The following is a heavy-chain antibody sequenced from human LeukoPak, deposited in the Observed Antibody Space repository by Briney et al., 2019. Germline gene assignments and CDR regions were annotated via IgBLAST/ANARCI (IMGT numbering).Heavy chain of an antibody. V-gene: IGHV3-20*04. D-gene: IGHD3-22*01. CDR1: GFTFDDYG. CDR2: INWNGGST. CDR3: ARSASTYYYDSSGYNLDY. Sequence: GGSLRLSCAASGFTFDDYGMSWVRQAPGKGLEWVSGINWNGGSTGYADSVKGRFTISRDNAKNSLYLQMNSLRAEDTALYYCARSASTYYYDSSGYNLDYWGQGTLVTVSS. J-gene: IGHJ4*02.